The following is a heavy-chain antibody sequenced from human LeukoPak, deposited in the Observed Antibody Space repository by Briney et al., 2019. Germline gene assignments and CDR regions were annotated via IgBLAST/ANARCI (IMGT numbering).Heavy chain of an antibody. D-gene: IGHD4/OR15-4a*01. CDR3: AGGTMAAGFDP. CDR2: IYSSGST. V-gene: IGHV4-4*07. Sequence: SETLSLTCTVSGGSISSYYWNWIRQPAGKGLEWIGRIYSSGSTNYNPSLKSRVTVSVDTSENQFSLKLNSVTAADTAIYYCAGGTMAAGFDPWGQGTLVTVSS. CDR1: GGSISSYY. J-gene: IGHJ5*02.